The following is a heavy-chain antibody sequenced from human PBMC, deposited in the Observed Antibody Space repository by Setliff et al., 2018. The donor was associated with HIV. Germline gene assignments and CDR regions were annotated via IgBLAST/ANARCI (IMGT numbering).Heavy chain of an antibody. CDR3: ARGKVLRGNILYY. CDR1: GYNFTSYA. V-gene: IGHV1-3*04. J-gene: IGHJ4*02. D-gene: IGHD2-8*01. Sequence: ASVKVSCKASGYNFTSYAMHWVRQAPGQRLEWMGWITTGNGNTKYSQRFQGRVTITRDTSASTAYMELSSLTSEDTAMYYCARGKVLRGNILYYWGQGTLVTVSS. CDR2: ITTGNGNT.